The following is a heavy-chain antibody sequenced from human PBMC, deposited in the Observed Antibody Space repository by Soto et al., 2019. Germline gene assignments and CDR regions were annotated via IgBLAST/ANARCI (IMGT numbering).Heavy chain of an antibody. V-gene: IGHV3-23*01. CDR3: AKEVGLLWFGELLPNFDY. J-gene: IGHJ4*02. CDR1: GFTFSSYA. D-gene: IGHD3-10*01. Sequence: EVQLLESGGGLVQPGGSLRLSCAASGFTFSSYAMSWVRQAPGKGLEWVSAISGSGGSTYYADSVKGRFTISRDNSKNTLYLQMNSLRAEDTAVYYCAKEVGLLWFGELLPNFDYWGQGTLVTVSS. CDR2: ISGSGGST.